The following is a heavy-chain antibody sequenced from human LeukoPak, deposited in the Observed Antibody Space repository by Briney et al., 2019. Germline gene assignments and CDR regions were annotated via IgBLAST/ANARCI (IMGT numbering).Heavy chain of an antibody. V-gene: IGHV1-18*01. CDR1: GYTFTSYG. CDR3: ARGGYDILTGLMPFDY. D-gene: IGHD3-9*01. J-gene: IGHJ4*02. CDR2: ISAYNGNT. Sequence: ASVKVSFKASGYTFTSYGISWVRQAPGQGLEWMGWISAYNGNTNYAQKLQGRVTMTTDTSTSTAYMELRSLRSDDTAVYFCARGGYDILTGLMPFDYWGQGTLVTVSS.